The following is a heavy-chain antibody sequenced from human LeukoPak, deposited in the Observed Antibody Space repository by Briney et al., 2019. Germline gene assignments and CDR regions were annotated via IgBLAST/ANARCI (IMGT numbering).Heavy chain of an antibody. D-gene: IGHD3-9*01. CDR2: IYTSGST. Sequence: SETLSLTCTVSGGSIGTYYWSWIRQPVGKGLEWIGRIYTSGSTDYNPSLKSRLSMSVDTSKNQFSLNLSSVTAADTAVYYCARPTIFEYYFEYWGQGTLVTVSS. CDR1: GGSIGTYY. CDR3: ARPTIFEYYFEY. V-gene: IGHV4-4*07. J-gene: IGHJ4*02.